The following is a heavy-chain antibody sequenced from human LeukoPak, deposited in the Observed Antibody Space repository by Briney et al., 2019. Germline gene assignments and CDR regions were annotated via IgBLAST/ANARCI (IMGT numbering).Heavy chain of an antibody. D-gene: IGHD3-22*01. Sequence: SVKVSCKASGFTFTSSAMQWARQARGQRLEWIGWIVVGSGNTNYAQKFQERVTITRDMSTSTAYMELSSLRSEDTAVYYCAAHYDSSGYLDYWGQGTLVTVSS. J-gene: IGHJ4*02. CDR1: GFTFTSSA. CDR3: AAHYDSSGYLDY. V-gene: IGHV1-58*02. CDR2: IVVGSGNT.